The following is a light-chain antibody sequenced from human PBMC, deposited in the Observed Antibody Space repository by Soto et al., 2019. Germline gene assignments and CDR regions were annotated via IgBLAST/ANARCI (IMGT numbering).Light chain of an antibody. J-gene: IGLJ2*01. V-gene: IGLV2-8*01. CDR3: ASYGGYYVV. CDR2: DVT. CDR1: SSDVGGYDY. Sequence: QSVLTQPPSASGSPGQSVAISCTGTSSDVGGYDYVSWFQQNPGKAPKLMIYDVTKRPSGVPDRFSGSKSGNTASLTVSGLQAEDEAYYYCASYGGYYVVFGGGTKLNVL.